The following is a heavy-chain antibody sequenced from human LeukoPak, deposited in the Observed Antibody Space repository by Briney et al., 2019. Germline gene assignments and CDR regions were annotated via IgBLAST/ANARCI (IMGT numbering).Heavy chain of an antibody. CDR2: ITGSGSGI. CDR1: GFSFSSET. Sequence: PGGSLRLSCAACGFSFSSETMNWVRQAPGKGPEWISWITGSGSGIIYADSVKGRFTISRDNAKNSLFLQMNSLRVEDTAVYYCARDKDYGFTYWGQGTLVTVSS. CDR3: ARDKDYGFTY. J-gene: IGHJ4*02. V-gene: IGHV3-48*01. D-gene: IGHD4-17*01.